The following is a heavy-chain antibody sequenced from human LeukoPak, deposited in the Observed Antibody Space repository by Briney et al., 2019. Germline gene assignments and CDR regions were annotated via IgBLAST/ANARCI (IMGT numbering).Heavy chain of an antibody. CDR3: AKGSYYYNLNYFDS. CDR1: GFTFSSYA. V-gene: IGHV3-23*01. Sequence: PGGSLRLSCAASGFTFSSYAMNWVRQAPGKGLEWASTISGGGDNTYYADSVKGRFTISRDDCKNTLYLQVNSLSAEDTALYYCAKGSYYYNLNYFDSWGQGALVTVSS. J-gene: IGHJ4*02. CDR2: ISGGGDNT. D-gene: IGHD3-10*01.